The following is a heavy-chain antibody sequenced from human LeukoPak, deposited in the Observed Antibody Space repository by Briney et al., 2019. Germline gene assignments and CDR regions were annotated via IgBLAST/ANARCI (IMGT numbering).Heavy chain of an antibody. CDR1: GFTFGDYA. V-gene: IGHV3-49*04. CDR2: IRSKAYGGTT. Sequence: PGGSLRLSCTASGFTFGDYAMSWVRQAPGKGLEWVGFIRSKAYGGTTEYAASVKGRFTISRDDSKSIAYLQMNSLKTEDTAVYYCTREHAQGGFDYWGQGTLVTVSS. J-gene: IGHJ4*02. D-gene: IGHD2-2*01. CDR3: TREHAQGGFDY.